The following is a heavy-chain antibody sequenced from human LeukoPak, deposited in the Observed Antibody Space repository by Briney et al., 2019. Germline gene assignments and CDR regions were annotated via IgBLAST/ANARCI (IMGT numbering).Heavy chain of an antibody. V-gene: IGHV4-59*11. J-gene: IGHJ4*02. CDR3: ARAGYDFWSGYYFYFDY. CDR2: IYYSGST. Sequence: SETLSLTCTVSGGSISSHYWSWIRQPPGKGLEWIGYIYYSGSTNYNPSLKSRVTISVDTSMNQFSLKLSSVTAADTAVYYCARAGYDFWSGYYFYFDYWGQGTLVTVSS. CDR1: GGSISSHY. D-gene: IGHD3-3*01.